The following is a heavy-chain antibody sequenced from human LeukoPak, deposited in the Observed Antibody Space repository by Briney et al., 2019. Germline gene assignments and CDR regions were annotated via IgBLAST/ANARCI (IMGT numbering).Heavy chain of an antibody. CDR2: IDPSDSYT. V-gene: IGHV5-10-1*01. J-gene: IGHJ4*02. Sequence: GESLKISCKGSGYSFTSYWISWVRQMPGKGLEWMGRIDPSDSYTNYSPSFQGHVTISADKSISTAYLQWSSLKASDTAMYYCATHQVLHAGVGYFDYWGQGTLVTVSS. D-gene: IGHD1-1*01. CDR1: GYSFTSYW. CDR3: ATHQVLHAGVGYFDY.